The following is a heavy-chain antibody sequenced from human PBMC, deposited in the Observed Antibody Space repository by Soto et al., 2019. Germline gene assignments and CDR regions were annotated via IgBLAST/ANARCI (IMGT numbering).Heavy chain of an antibody. D-gene: IGHD4-17*01. CDR1: GFTFDDYA. CDR2: ISWNSGSI. CDR3: AKVDYGLCFDY. Sequence: EVQLVESGGGLVQPGRSLRLSCAASGFTFDDYAMHWVRQAPGKGLEWVSGISWNSGSIGYADSVKGRFTISRDNAKNSLYLQMNSLRAEDTALYYCAKVDYGLCFDYWGQGTLVTVSS. V-gene: IGHV3-9*01. J-gene: IGHJ4*02.